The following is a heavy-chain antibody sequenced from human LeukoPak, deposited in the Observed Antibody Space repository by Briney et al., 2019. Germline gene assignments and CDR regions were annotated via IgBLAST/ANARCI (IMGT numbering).Heavy chain of an antibody. CDR3: ASLHYYDSSGYVDY. V-gene: IGHV3-21*01. J-gene: IGHJ4*02. D-gene: IGHD3-22*01. Sequence: KPGGSLRLSCAASGFTFSSYSMNWVRQAPGKGLEWVSSINSDSSLMFYAESVKGRFTISRDNARNSLYLQMNSLRDEDTAVYYCASLHYYDSSGYVDYWGQGTLVTVSS. CDR2: INSDSSLM. CDR1: GFTFSSYS.